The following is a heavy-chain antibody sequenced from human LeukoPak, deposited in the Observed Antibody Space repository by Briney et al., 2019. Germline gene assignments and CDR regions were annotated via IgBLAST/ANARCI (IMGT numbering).Heavy chain of an antibody. V-gene: IGHV4-34*01. CDR3: ARSGDAFGVVTPGYYYYYMDV. CDR2: INHSGST. Sequence: SETLSLTCAVYGGSFSGYYWSWIRQPPGKGLEWIGEINHSGSTNYNPSLKSRVTISVDTSKNQFSLKLSSVTAADTAVYYCARSGDAFGVVTPGYYYYYMDVWGNGTTVTVSS. D-gene: IGHD3-3*01. J-gene: IGHJ6*03. CDR1: GGSFSGYY.